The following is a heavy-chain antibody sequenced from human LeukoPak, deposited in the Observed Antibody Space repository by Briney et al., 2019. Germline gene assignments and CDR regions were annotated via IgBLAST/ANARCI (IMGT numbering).Heavy chain of an antibody. Sequence: GASLRLSCAASGFTFSSYAMSWVRQAPGKGLEWVSAIGGRGGGTYYADSVKGRFTVSRDDSKNTLYLQMNSLRAGDTAVYYCAKWGDYDILTGYYDSDYWGQGTLVTVSS. CDR1: GFTFSSYA. J-gene: IGHJ4*02. D-gene: IGHD3-9*01. V-gene: IGHV3-23*01. CDR3: AKWGDYDILTGYYDSDY. CDR2: IGGRGGGT.